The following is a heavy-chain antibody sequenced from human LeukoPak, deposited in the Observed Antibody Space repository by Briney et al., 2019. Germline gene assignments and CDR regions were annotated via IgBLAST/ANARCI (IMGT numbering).Heavy chain of an antibody. CDR2: IYWDDDK. J-gene: IGHJ4*02. D-gene: IGHD3-22*01. CDR3: AHMNYYDSSGYSEFDY. CDR1: GFSLSTNGVG. V-gene: IGHV2-5*02. Sequence: GSGPTLVNPTQTLTLTCTFSGFSLSTNGVGVGRIRQPPGKALEWLALIYWDDDKRYSPSLKSRLTITKDTSKNQVVLTMTNMDPVDTATYYCAHMNYYDSSGYSEFDYWGQGTLVTVSS.